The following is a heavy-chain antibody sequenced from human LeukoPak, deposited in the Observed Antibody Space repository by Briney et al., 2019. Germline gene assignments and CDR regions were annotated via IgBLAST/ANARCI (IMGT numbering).Heavy chain of an antibody. Sequence: PSETLSLTCTVSGGSISSYYWSWIRQPPGKGLEWIGHIYYSGSTNYNPSLKSRVTISVDTSKNQFSLKLSSLTAADTAVYYCARDGAQQLKDAFDIWGQGTMVTVSS. J-gene: IGHJ3*02. CDR1: GGSISSYY. V-gene: IGHV4-59*01. D-gene: IGHD6-13*01. CDR2: IYYSGST. CDR3: ARDGAQQLKDAFDI.